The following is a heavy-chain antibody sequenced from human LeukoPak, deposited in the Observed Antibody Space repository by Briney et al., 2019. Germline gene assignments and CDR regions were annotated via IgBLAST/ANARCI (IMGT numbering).Heavy chain of an antibody. V-gene: IGHV4-34*01. D-gene: IGHD5-24*01. CDR2: INHSGST. CDR1: GGSFSGYY. Sequence: SETLSLTCAVYGGSFSGYYWSWIRQPPGKGLEWIGEINHSGSTNYNPSLESRVTISIDTSKNQFSLKLSSVTAADTAVYYCARGHRDGYNSWGQGTLVTVSS. J-gene: IGHJ4*02. CDR3: ARGHRDGYNS.